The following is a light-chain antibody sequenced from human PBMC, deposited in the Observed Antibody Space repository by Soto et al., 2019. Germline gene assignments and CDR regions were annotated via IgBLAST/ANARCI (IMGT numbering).Light chain of an antibody. CDR2: AAS. V-gene: IGKV1-39*01. CDR1: QTISSY. J-gene: IGKJ2*01. Sequence: DIQMTQSPSSLSASAGDRVTITCRASQTISSYLNWYQQKPGKAPKLLIYAASSLQSGVPSRFSGSGSGTDFTLTIRSLQPEDFASYYCQQSHSIPYTFGQGTKLEIK. CDR3: QQSHSIPYT.